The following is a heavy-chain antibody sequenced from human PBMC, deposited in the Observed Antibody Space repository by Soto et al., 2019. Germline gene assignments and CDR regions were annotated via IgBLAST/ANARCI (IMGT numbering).Heavy chain of an antibody. CDR1: GGTFSSYA. D-gene: IGHD3-10*01. V-gene: IGHV1-69*06. CDR3: GRAPPITMVRASGMDV. CDR2: IIPIFGTA. J-gene: IGHJ6*02. Sequence: QVQLVQSGAEVKKPGSSVKVSCKASGGTFSSYAISWVRQAPGQGLEWMGGIIPIFGTANYAQKFQGRVTITADKSTSTAYMELSSLRSEDTAVYYCGRAPPITMVRASGMDVWGQGTTVTVSS.